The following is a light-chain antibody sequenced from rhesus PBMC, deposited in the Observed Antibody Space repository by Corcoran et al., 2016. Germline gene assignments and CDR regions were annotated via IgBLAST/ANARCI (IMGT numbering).Light chain of an antibody. CDR2: KAS. CDR3: QQYSSSPRT. CDR1: QSISSW. J-gene: IGKJ1*01. Sequence: DIQMTQSPSSLSASVGDTVTITCRASQSISSWLAWYQQKPGKAPKLLIYKASSLQSWVPSRFSCSGSGTDVTLTISSLQSEDFATYYCQQYSSSPRTFGQGTKVEIK. V-gene: IGKV1-22*01.